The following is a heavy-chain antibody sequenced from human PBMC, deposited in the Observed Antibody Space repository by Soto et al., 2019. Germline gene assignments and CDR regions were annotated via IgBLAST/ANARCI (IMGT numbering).Heavy chain of an antibody. CDR3: TGEVASGY. V-gene: IGHV3-30*03. J-gene: IGHJ4*02. CDR1: GFTVSTYG. CDR2: ISRDGGTK. D-gene: IGHD2-8*02. Sequence: QVQLVESGGGVVQPGRSLRLSCAVSGFTVSTYGMHWVRQAPGKGLEWVAVISRDGGTKYYADSVEGRFTISRDNSRNTLFLEMSSLRGDDMAVYYCTGEVASGYWGQGTLVTVSS.